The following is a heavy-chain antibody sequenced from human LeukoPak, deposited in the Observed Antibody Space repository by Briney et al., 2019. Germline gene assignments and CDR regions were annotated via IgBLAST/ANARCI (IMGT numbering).Heavy chain of an antibody. CDR1: GFTISANF. CDR3: ARDLSGYSYVFGGDL. Sequence: GGSLRLSCAASGFTISANFMSWVRQAPGKVLEWVSIMYSVGSTFYADSVKGRFTISRDPSKNSLDLQMDSLRVDDTAVYYCARDLSGYSYVFGGDLWGQGTLVTVSS. V-gene: IGHV3-66*01. CDR2: MYSVGST. J-gene: IGHJ4*02. D-gene: IGHD5-12*01.